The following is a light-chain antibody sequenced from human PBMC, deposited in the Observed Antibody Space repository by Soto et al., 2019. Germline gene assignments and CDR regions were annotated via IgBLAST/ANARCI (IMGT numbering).Light chain of an antibody. V-gene: IGKV4-1*01. CDR1: QTILYTSINKNS. J-gene: IGKJ2*01. CDR3: QQYYSSPYT. CDR2: WAS. Sequence: DIVMTQSPDSLAVSLGERATINCRSSQTILYTSINKNSLAWYQQKPGQPPTLLIYWASTRESGVPDRFSGSGSGTGFTLTISSLQAEDVAVYYCQQYYSSPYTFGQGTKLGIK.